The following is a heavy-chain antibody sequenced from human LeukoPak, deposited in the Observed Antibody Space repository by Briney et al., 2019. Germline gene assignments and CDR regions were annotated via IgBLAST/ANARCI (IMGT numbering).Heavy chain of an antibody. CDR1: GFTFSDYW. J-gene: IGHJ4*02. CDR3: ARIPIGFGELGNY. V-gene: IGHV3-74*01. D-gene: IGHD3-10*01. CDR2: INSDGSTT. Sequence: GGSLSLPCAASGFTFSDYWMHWVRQAPGKGLVWVSGINSDGSTTSYADSVKGRFTISRDNAKNTLHLQMNSLRAEDTAFYHCARIPIGFGELGNYWGRGTGVSVSS.